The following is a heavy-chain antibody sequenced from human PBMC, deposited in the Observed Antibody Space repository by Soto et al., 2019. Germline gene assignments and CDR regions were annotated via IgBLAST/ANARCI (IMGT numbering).Heavy chain of an antibody. CDR3: ARRYGKNAFDI. V-gene: IGHV4-39*07. CDR1: GDSISSTSYY. J-gene: IGHJ3*02. D-gene: IGHD5-18*01. CDR2: IYYTGST. Sequence: ETLSLTCTVSGDSISSTSYYWGWIRQPPGKGLEWIGGIYYTGSTYYNPYLKSRVTISVDTSKNQFSLKLSSVTAADTAVYYCARRYGKNAFDIWGQGTMVTVSS.